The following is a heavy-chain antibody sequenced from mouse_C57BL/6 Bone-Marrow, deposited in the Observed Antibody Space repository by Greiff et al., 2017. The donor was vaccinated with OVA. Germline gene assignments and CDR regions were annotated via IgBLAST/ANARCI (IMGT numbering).Heavy chain of an antibody. J-gene: IGHJ4*01. CDR3: ARGYYGSTLMDY. CDR1: GFSINSDCY. CDR2: TFYSGIT. D-gene: IGHD1-1*01. Sequence: EVQVVESGPSLVRPSQTLSLTCTVTGFSINSDCYWIWIRQFPGNKLEYIGYTFYSGITYYNPSLESRTYITRDTSKNQFSLKLSSVTTEDTATYYCARGYYGSTLMDYWGQGTSVTVSS. V-gene: IGHV3-3*01.